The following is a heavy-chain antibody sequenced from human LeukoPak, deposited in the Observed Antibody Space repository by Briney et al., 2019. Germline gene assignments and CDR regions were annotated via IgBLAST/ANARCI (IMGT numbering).Heavy chain of an antibody. D-gene: IGHD3-16*01. V-gene: IGHV3-23*01. CDR2: ICGSDGST. J-gene: IGHJ4*02. Sequence: GGSLRLSCAASGFNFKIYAMSWVRQAPGKGLEWVSTICGSDGSTFYADSVKGRFTISRDNSKNTVYLQLNSLRVEDTAVYYCAKDSHIWVPLMLYYFDYWGQGMLVTVSS. CDR3: AKDSHIWVPLMLYYFDY. CDR1: GFNFKIYA.